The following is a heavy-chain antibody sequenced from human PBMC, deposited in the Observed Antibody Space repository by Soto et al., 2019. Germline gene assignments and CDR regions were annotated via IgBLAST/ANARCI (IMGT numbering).Heavy chain of an antibody. Sequence: SVKVSCKASGGTFSSYAISWVRQAPGQGLEWLGGIIPVSGTPYYAQSFQGRVTISADDSSTTAYLDLTSLKSEDTAIYFCARGRFPGSRWHYCEYWGKGTMVIVSS. D-gene: IGHD2-15*01. V-gene: IGHV1-69*13. CDR1: GGTFSSYA. J-gene: IGHJ4*02. CDR3: ARGRFPGSRWHYCEY. CDR2: IIPVSGTP.